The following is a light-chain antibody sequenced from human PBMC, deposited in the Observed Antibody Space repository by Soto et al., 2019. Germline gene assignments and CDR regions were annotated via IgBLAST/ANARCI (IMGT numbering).Light chain of an antibody. CDR1: QTVRNNY. CDR2: DAS. Sequence: EFVLTQSPGTLSLSPGERATLSCRASQTVRNNYLAWYQQKPGQAPRLLIYDASSRATGIPDRFSGSRSGTEFTLTINSLQSEDFAVYYCQRYNNWPLTFGGGTKV. J-gene: IGKJ4*01. V-gene: IGKV3D-20*02. CDR3: QRYNNWPLT.